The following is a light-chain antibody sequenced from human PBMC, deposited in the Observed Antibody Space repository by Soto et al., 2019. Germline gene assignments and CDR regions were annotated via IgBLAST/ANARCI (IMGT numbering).Light chain of an antibody. Sequence: EIVMTQAPATLSVSPGERATLSCRASQSVSSNLAWYQQKPGQAPRLLIYGASTRATGIPARFSGSGSGTEFTLTISSLLSEDFAVYYCQQSNTSPPWTFGPGTNVDIK. J-gene: IGKJ1*01. CDR1: QSVSSN. CDR3: QQSNTSPPWT. CDR2: GAS. V-gene: IGKV3-15*01.